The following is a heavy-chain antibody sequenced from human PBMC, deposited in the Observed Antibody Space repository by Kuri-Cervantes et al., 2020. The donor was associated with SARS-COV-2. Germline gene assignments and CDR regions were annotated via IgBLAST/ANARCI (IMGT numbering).Heavy chain of an antibody. CDR1: GFTFDDYG. J-gene: IGHJ4*02. D-gene: IGHD1-7*01. CDR3: AKVSNILELLDPFDY. V-gene: IGHV3-23*01. Sequence: GGSLRLSCAASGFTFDDYGMSWVRQAPGKGLEWASGISGAGDSTYYADSVKGRFTVSRDNPKNTLYLQMNSLRAEDTAVYYCAKVSNILELLDPFDYWGQGTLVTVSS. CDR2: ISGAGDST.